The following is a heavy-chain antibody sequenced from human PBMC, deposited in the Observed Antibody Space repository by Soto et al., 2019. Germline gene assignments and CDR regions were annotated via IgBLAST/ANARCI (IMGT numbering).Heavy chain of an antibody. CDR2: IIPILGIA. J-gene: IGHJ3*02. Sequence: ASVKVSCKASGGTFSSYTISWVRQAPGQGLEWMGRIIPILGIANYAQKFQGRVTITADKSTSTAYMELSSLRSEDTAVYYCARDLVPPPTEGTGEIRAVAGTKLNAFDIWGQGTMVTVSS. CDR3: ARDLVPPPTEGTGEIRAVAGTKLNAFDI. CDR1: GGTFSSYT. D-gene: IGHD6-19*01. V-gene: IGHV1-69*04.